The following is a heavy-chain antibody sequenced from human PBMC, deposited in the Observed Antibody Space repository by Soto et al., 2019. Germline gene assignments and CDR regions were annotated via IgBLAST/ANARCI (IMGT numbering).Heavy chain of an antibody. CDR1: GITVTSSY. CDR3: ARAVVQWQKVEGFDL. Sequence: KLVESGGGVVQPGGSLRLSCAASGITVTSSYMTWVRQAPGKGLEWVSTLYTSGDTYYADSVKGRFTLSRDSSKNTLFLQVSSLRVDDSGVYFWARAVVQWQKVEGFDLWGQGTQVFVSS. D-gene: IGHD1-26*01. CDR2: LYTSGDT. J-gene: IGHJ5*02. V-gene: IGHV3-66*01.